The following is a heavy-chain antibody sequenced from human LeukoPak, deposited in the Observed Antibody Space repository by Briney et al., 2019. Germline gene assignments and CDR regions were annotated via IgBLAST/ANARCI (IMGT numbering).Heavy chain of an antibody. CDR2: INPSSGST. D-gene: IGHD5-24*01. J-gene: IGHJ4*02. Sequence: ASVKVSCKASGYTFTSYYMHWVRQAPGQGLEWMGIINPSSGSTSCAQKFQGRVTMTRDTSTSTVYMELSTLRSEDTAVYYCAREEGIKSPFDFWGQGTLVTVSS. CDR1: GYTFTSYY. CDR3: AREEGIKSPFDF. V-gene: IGHV1-46*01.